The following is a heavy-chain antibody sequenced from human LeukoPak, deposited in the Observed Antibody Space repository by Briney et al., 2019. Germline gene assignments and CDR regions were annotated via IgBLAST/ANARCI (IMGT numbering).Heavy chain of an antibody. Sequence: PSQTLSLTCTVSGGSISSGGYYWSWIRQHPGKGLEWIGYIYYSGSTYYNPSLKSRVTISVDTSKNQFSLKLSSVTAADTAVYYCASGELGYCSSTSCSFSAEYFQHWGQGTLVTVSS. V-gene: IGHV4-31*03. J-gene: IGHJ1*01. D-gene: IGHD2-2*01. CDR1: GGSISSGGYY. CDR2: IYYSGST. CDR3: ASGELGYCSSTSCSFSAEYFQH.